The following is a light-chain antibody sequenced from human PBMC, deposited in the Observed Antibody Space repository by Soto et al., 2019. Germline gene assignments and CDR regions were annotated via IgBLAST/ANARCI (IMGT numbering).Light chain of an antibody. CDR2: DVS. CDR1: NSDVGGYNY. CDR3: TSWTTSNSYV. Sequence: QSALTQPAAVSGSPALSITISCTGTNSDVGGYNYVSWYQQHPGKAPKLMIFDVSNRPSGVSNRFSGSKSGNTASLTISGLQAEDEADYYCTSWTTSNSYVFGTGTKVTVL. J-gene: IGLJ1*01. V-gene: IGLV2-14*01.